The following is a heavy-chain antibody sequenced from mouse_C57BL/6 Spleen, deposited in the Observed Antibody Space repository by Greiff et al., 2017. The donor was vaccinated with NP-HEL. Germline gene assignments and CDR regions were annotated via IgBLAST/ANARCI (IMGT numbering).Heavy chain of an antibody. D-gene: IGHD6-1*01. CDR3: ARASLYYYAMDY. V-gene: IGHV1-53*01. CDR1: GYTFTSYW. CDR2: INPSNGGT. Sequence: QVQLQQPGTELVKPGASVKLSCKASGYTFTSYWMHWVKQRPGQGLEWIGNINPSNGGTNYNEKFKSKATLTVDQSSSTAYMQLSILTSEDSAVYYCARASLYYYAMDYWGQGTSVTVSS. J-gene: IGHJ4*01.